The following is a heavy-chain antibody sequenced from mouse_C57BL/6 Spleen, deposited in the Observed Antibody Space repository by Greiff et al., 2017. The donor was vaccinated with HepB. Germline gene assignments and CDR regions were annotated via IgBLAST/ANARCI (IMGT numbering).Heavy chain of an antibody. CDR2: IYPGDGDT. D-gene: IGHD4-1*01. V-gene: IGHV1-82*01. CDR3: ARSLTSYWDFDV. CDR1: GYAFSSSW. Sequence: QVQLQQSGPELVKPGASVKISCKASGYAFSSSWMNWVKQRPGKGLEWIGRIYPGDGDTHYNGKFKGKATLTADNSSSTAYMQLSSLTSEDSAVYFCARSLTSYWDFDVWGTGTTVTVSS. J-gene: IGHJ1*03.